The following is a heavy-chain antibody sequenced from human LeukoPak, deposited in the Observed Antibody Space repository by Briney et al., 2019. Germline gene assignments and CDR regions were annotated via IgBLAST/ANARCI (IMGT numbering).Heavy chain of an antibody. J-gene: IGHJ3*02. CDR3: ARGRSGFSYAFDI. V-gene: IGHV3-53*01. D-gene: IGHD3-22*01. Sequence: TGGSLRLSCAASGFTFSDYYMSWIRQAPGKGLEWASIIYSDGSTYYADSVKGRFTISRDNSKNTLSLQMNSLRAEDTAVYYCARGRSGFSYAFDIWGQGTMVTVPS. CDR2: IYSDGST. CDR1: GFTFSDYY.